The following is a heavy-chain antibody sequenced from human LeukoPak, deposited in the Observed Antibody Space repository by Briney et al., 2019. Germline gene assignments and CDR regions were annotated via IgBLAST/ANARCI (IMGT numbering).Heavy chain of an antibody. CDR1: GGSISSYY. D-gene: IGHD2-2*01. J-gene: IGHJ5*02. Sequence: PSETLSLTCTVSGGSISSYYWSWIRQPPGKGLEWIGYIYTSGSTNYNPSLKSRVTISVDTSKNQFSLKLSSVTAADTAVYYCARLQWGCSSTSCYRGWFGPWGQGTLVTVSS. CDR3: ARLQWGCSSTSCYRGWFGP. V-gene: IGHV4-4*09. CDR2: IYTSGST.